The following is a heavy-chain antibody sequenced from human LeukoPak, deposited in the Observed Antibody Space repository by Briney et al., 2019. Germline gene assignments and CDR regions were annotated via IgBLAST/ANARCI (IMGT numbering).Heavy chain of an antibody. J-gene: IGHJ5*02. V-gene: IGHV3-33*01. CDR2: IWYDGSNK. CDR3: AREKRYYDSSGYDPYNWSDP. CDR1: GFTFSSYG. D-gene: IGHD3-22*01. Sequence: GRPLRLSCAASGFTFSSYGMHWVRQAPGKGLEWVAVIWYDGSNKYYADSVKGRFTISRDNSKNTLYLQMNSLRAEDKAVYYCAREKRYYDSSGYDPYNWSDPWGQGTLVTVSS.